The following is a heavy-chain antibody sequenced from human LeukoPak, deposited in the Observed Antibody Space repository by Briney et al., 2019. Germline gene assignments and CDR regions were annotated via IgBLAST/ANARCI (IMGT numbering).Heavy chain of an antibody. CDR1: GYTFTSYY. J-gene: IGHJ6*02. Sequence: ASVKVSCKASGYTFTSYYMHWVRQAPGQGLEWMGIINPSGGSTSYAQKFQGRVTKTRDTSTSTVYMELSSLRSEDTAVYYCARDQYDFWSGYDAYGMDVWGQGTTVTVSS. CDR3: ARDQYDFWSGYDAYGMDV. D-gene: IGHD3-3*01. CDR2: INPSGGST. V-gene: IGHV1-46*01.